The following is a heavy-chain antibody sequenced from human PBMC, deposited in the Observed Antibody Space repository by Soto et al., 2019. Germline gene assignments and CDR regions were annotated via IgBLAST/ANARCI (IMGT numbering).Heavy chain of an antibody. V-gene: IGHV3-33*01. CDR2: IWYDGSIQ. CDR1: GFTFSRYG. Sequence: QVQLVESGGGVVQPGRSLRLSCAASGFTFSRYGMHWVRQAPGKGLEWVAVIWYDGSIQYYGDSVEGRFIISRDDSKNTLYLQMNGLRAEDTAIYYCARAIGTNGHYLLDYWGQGTLVTVSS. D-gene: IGHD2-8*01. CDR3: ARAIGTNGHYLLDY. J-gene: IGHJ4*02.